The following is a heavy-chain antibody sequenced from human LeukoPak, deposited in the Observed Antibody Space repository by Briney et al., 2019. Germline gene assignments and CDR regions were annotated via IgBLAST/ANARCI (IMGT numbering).Heavy chain of an antibody. CDR2: IYTSGST. D-gene: IGHD2-2*01. CDR3: ARLGYCSSTSCSDDY. CDR1: GGSISSYY. J-gene: IGHJ4*02. V-gene: IGHV4-4*07. Sequence: SETLSLTCTVSGGSISSYYWSWIRQPAGKGLEWIGRIYTSGSTNYNPSLKSRVTMSVDTSKNQISLKLSSVTAADTAVYYCARLGYCSSTSCSDDYWGQGTLVTVSS.